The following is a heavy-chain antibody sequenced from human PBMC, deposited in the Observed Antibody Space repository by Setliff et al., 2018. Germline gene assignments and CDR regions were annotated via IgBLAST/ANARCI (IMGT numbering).Heavy chain of an antibody. CDR3: ARRPTGPGAPFDI. Sequence: PSETLSLTCAVSGGSISSSSYYWGWIRQSPGEGLEWIANIHYNGNLYYNPSLKNRATISMDTPKIQFSLKLISVTAADTALYFCARRPTGPGAPFDIWGHGTMVTVSS. J-gene: IGHJ3*02. CDR2: IHYNGNL. D-gene: IGHD3-10*01. V-gene: IGHV4-39*01. CDR1: GGSISSSSYY.